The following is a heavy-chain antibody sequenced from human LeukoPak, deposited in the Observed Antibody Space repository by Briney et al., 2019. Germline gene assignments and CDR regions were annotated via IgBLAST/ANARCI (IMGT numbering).Heavy chain of an antibody. CDR3: ARDPSSGGIAARFDY. Sequence: GGSLRLSCAASGFTVSSNYMSWVRQAPGKGLEWVSVIYSVGNTFYAASVKGRFTVSRDNSKNTLYLQMTSLRAEDTAVYYCARDPSSGGIAARFDYWGQGTLVTVSS. V-gene: IGHV3-53*01. J-gene: IGHJ4*02. CDR1: GFTVSSNY. CDR2: IYSVGNT. D-gene: IGHD6-6*01.